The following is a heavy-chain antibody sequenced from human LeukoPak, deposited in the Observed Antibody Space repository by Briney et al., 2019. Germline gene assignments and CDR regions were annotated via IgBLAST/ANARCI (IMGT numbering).Heavy chain of an antibody. D-gene: IGHD3-22*01. J-gene: IGHJ4*02. CDR3: AKGWGVYYYESRGCCDY. CDR2: ISWNSGSI. V-gene: IGHV3-9*03. CDR1: GFTFDDYA. Sequence: GGSLRLSCAASGFTFDDYAMHWVRQAPGKGLEWVSGISWNSGSIGYADSVKGRFTISRDNAKNSLYLQMNSLRAEDMTLYYCAKGWGVYYYESRGCCDYWGQGTLVTVSS.